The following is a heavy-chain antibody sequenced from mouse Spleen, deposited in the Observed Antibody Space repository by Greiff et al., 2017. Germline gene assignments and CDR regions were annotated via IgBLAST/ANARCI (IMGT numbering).Heavy chain of an antibody. J-gene: IGHJ4*01. D-gene: IGHD1-1*01. CDR1: GYSFTGYY. Sequence: VQLKESGPELVKPGASVKISCKASGYSFTGYYMNWVKQSPEKSLEWIGEINPSTGGTTYNQKFKAKATLTVDKSSSTAYMQLKSLTSEDSAVYYCARGYYGSSYPFYYAMDYWGQGTSVTVSS. CDR3: ARGYYGSSYPFYYAMDY. CDR2: INPSTGGT. V-gene: IGHV1-42*01.